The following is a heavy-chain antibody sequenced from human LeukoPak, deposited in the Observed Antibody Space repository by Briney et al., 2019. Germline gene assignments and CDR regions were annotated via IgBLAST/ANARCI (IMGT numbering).Heavy chain of an antibody. D-gene: IGHD3-10*01. V-gene: IGHV3-66*01. Sequence: GGSLRLSCAASGFTVSSNYMSWVRQAPGKGLEWVSVIYSGGSTYYADSVKGRFTISRDNSKNTLYLQMNSLRAEDTAVYYCAKDRAGGSQDYWGQGTLVTVSS. CDR3: AKDRAGGSQDY. CDR1: GFTVSSNY. J-gene: IGHJ4*02. CDR2: IYSGGST.